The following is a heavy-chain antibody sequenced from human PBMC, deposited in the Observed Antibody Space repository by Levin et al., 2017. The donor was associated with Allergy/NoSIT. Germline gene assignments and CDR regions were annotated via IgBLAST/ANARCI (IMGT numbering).Heavy chain of an antibody. V-gene: IGHV4-34*01. J-gene: IGHJ5*02. D-gene: IGHD5-12*01. CDR1: GGSFSGSY. CDR2: INHSGST. CDR3: ARGGDIVATIYLVHRNWFDP. Sequence: SQTLSLTCAVYGGSFSGSYWSWIRQPPGKGLEWIGEINHSGSTNYNPSLKSRVTISVDTSKNQFSLKLSSVTAADTAVYYCARGGDIVATIYLVHRNWFDPWGQGTLVTVSS.